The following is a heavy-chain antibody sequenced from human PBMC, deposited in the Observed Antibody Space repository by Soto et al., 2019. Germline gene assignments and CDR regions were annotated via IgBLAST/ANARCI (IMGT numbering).Heavy chain of an antibody. J-gene: IGHJ6*02. CDR3: ARDATRDYYYYGMDV. Sequence: QVQLVESGGRLVKPGGSLRLSCAASGFTFSDYYMSWIRQAPGKGLEWVSYISSSSSYTNYADSVKGRFTISRDNAKNSLYLQMNSLRAEDTAVYYCARDATRDYYYYGMDVWGQGTTVTVSS. V-gene: IGHV3-11*06. CDR1: GFTFSDYY. CDR2: ISSSSSYT.